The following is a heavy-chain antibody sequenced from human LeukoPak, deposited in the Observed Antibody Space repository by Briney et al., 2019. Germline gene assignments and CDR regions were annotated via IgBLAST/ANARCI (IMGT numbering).Heavy chain of an antibody. CDR1: GFTFSSYA. J-gene: IGHJ3*02. Sequence: GRSLRLSCAASGFTFSSYAMHWVRQAPGKGLEWVAVISYDGSNKYYADSVKGRSTISRDNSKNTLYLQMNSLRAEDTAVYYCASARERITMVRGTSGAFDIWGQGTMVTVSS. V-gene: IGHV3-30*04. CDR3: ASARERITMVRGTSGAFDI. D-gene: IGHD3-10*01. CDR2: ISYDGSNK.